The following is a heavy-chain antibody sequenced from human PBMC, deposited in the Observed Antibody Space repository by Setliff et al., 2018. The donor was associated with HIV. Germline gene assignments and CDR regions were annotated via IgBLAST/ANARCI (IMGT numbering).Heavy chain of an antibody. V-gene: IGHV4-38-2*01. D-gene: IGHD5-12*01. CDR2: IYYSGST. CDR1: GYSISSGYY. CDR3: ASDISPDDGYNRLHYFDY. Sequence: PSETLSLTCVVSGYSISSGYYWGWIRQPPGKGLEWIGSIYYSGSTYYNPSLKSRVTISVDTSKNQFSLRLNSVTAADTAVYYCASDISPDDGYNRLHYFDYWGQGTLVTVSS. J-gene: IGHJ4*02.